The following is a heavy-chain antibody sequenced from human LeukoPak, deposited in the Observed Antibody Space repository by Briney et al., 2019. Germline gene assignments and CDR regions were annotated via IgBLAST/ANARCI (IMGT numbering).Heavy chain of an antibody. CDR1: GGSLSGYY. J-gene: IGHJ4*02. V-gene: IGHV4-34*01. CDR3: AREAAVAGTGFDY. CDR2: INHSGST. D-gene: IGHD6-19*01. Sequence: SETLSLTCAVYGGSLSGYYWSWIRQPPGKGLEWIGEINHSGSTNYNPSLKSRVTISVDTSKNQFSLKLSSVTAADTAVYYCAREAAVAGTGFDYWGQGTLVAVSS.